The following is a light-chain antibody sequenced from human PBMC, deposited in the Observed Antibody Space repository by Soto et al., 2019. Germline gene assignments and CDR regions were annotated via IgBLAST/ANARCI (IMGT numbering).Light chain of an antibody. J-gene: IGLJ3*02. CDR2: SNN. CDR1: SSNIGSNT. V-gene: IGLV1-44*01. Sequence: QSVLTQPPSASGTPGQRVTISCSGSSSNIGSNTVNWYQQLPGTAPKLLIYSNNQRPSGVPDRFSGSKSGTSASLAIGGLQSEDEADYYCAAWDDSLNGSWVFGGGTKLTVL. CDR3: AAWDDSLNGSWV.